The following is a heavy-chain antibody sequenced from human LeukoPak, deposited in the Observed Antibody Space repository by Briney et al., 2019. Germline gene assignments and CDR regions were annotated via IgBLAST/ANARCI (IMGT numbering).Heavy chain of an antibody. CDR2: IYNREST. D-gene: IGHD4-23*01. J-gene: IGHJ4*02. Sequence: SGTLSLTFTGFGGSFRRYFWSWIRPPPGKGLEGSGYIYNRESTSYSPTLKSRVTISVDTSKNQFSLKLSSVAAADTAVYYCARRLYGGNFDNWGQGTLVTVSS. CDR3: ARRLYGGNFDN. V-gene: IGHV4-59*01. CDR1: GGSFRRYF.